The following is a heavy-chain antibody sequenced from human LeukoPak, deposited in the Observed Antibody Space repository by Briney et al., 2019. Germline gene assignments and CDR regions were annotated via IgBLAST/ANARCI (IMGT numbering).Heavy chain of an antibody. Sequence: SETLSLTCTVSGGSISSGDYYWSWIRQPPGKGLEWIGHIYYSGNTYYNPSLKSRLTISVDTSKNQFSLKLTSVTAADTAVYYCARDMTGAHWFDPWGQGTLVTVSS. D-gene: IGHD1-14*01. CDR2: IYYSGNT. CDR3: ARDMTGAHWFDP. J-gene: IGHJ5*02. V-gene: IGHV4-30-4*01. CDR1: GGSISSGDYY.